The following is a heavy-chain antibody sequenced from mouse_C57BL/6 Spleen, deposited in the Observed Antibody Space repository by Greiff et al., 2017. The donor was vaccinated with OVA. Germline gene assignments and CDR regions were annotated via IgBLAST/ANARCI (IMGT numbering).Heavy chain of an antibody. D-gene: IGHD1-1*01. J-gene: IGHJ3*01. CDR2: IDPEDGET. CDR1: GFNIKDYY. Sequence: VHVKQSGAELVKPGASVKLSCTASGFNIKDYYMHWVKQRTEQGLEWIGRIDPEDGETKYAPKFQGKATITADTSSNTAYLQLSSLTSEDTAVYYCARDYGSSYGFAYWGQGTLVTVSA. V-gene: IGHV14-2*01. CDR3: ARDYGSSYGFAY.